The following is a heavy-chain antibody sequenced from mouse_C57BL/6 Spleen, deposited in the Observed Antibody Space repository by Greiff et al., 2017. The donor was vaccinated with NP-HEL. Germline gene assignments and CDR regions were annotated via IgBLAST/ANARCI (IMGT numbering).Heavy chain of an antibody. CDR2: ISSGSSTI. Sequence: DVMLVESGGGLVKPGGSLKLSCAASGFTFSDYGMHWVRQAPEKGLEWVAYISSGSSTIYYADTVKGRFTISRDNAKNTLFLQMTSLRSEDTAMYYCARDGSSPYYYAMDYWGQGTSVTVSS. V-gene: IGHV5-17*01. D-gene: IGHD1-1*01. CDR3: ARDGSSPYYYAMDY. J-gene: IGHJ4*01. CDR1: GFTFSDYG.